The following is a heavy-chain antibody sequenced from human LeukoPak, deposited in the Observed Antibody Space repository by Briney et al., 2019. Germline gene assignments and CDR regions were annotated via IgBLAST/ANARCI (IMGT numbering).Heavy chain of an antibody. V-gene: IGHV1-3*03. CDR1: GYTFTGYY. Sequence: ASVKVSCKASGYTFTGYYMHWVRQAPGQGLEWMGWINAGNGNTKYSQEFQGRVTITRDTSASTAYMELSSLRSEDMAVYYCARAYYYDSSGYPYLFDYWGQGTLVTVSS. D-gene: IGHD3-22*01. CDR2: INAGNGNT. J-gene: IGHJ4*02. CDR3: ARAYYYDSSGYPYLFDY.